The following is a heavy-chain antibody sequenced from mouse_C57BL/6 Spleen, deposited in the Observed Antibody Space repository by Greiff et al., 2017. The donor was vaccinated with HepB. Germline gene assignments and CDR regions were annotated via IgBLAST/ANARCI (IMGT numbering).Heavy chain of an antibody. CDR3: GGDDEYAMDY. V-gene: IGHV1-4*01. CDR2: INPSSGYT. Sequence: QVQLQQSGAELARPGASVKMSCKASGYTFTSYTMHWVKQRPGQGLEWIGYINPSSGYTKYNQKFKDKATLTADKSSSTAYMQLSSLTSEDSAVYYCGGDDEYAMDYWGQGTSVTVSS. CDR1: GYTFTSYT. D-gene: IGHD2-12*01. J-gene: IGHJ4*01.